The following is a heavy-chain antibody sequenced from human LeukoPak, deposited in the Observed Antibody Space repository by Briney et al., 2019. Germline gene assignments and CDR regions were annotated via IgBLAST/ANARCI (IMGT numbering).Heavy chain of an antibody. V-gene: IGHV1-18*01. CDR2: ISAYNGNT. CDR1: GYTFTSYG. Sequence: ASVKVSCKASGYTFTSYGISWVRQAPGQGLEWMGWISAYNGNTNYAQKLQGRVTMTTDTSTGTAYMELRSLRSDDTAVYYCARVKGYSGYEFFDYWGQGTLVTVSS. CDR3: ARVKGYSGYEFFDY. J-gene: IGHJ4*02. D-gene: IGHD5-12*01.